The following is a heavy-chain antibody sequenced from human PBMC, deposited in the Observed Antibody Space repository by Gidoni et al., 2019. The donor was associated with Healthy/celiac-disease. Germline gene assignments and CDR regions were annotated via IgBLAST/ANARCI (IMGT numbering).Heavy chain of an antibody. CDR2: IYHSGST. V-gene: IGHV4-4*02. D-gene: IGHD3-22*01. CDR3: ARVRGYYDSSGYYRYFDY. Sequence: QVPLQESGPGLVTPSGTLSLTCAVSGCSISSSNWWSWVRQPPGKGLEWIGEIYHSGSTNYNPSLKSRVTRSVDKSKNQFSLKLSSVTAADTAVYYCARVRGYYDSSGYYRYFDYWGQGTLVTVSS. CDR1: GCSISSSNW. J-gene: IGHJ4*02.